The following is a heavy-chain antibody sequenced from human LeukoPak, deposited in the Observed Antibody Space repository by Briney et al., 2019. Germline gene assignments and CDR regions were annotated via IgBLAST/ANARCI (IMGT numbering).Heavy chain of an antibody. CDR2: IYHSGST. CDR3: ATRPISGYDSSGYFY. Sequence: SQTLSLTCAVSGGSISSGGYSWSWIRQPPGKGLEWIGYIYHSGSTYYNPSLKSRVTISVDRSKNQFSLKLSSVTAADTAVYYCATRPISGYDSSGYFYWGQGTLVTVSS. CDR1: GGSISSGGYS. D-gene: IGHD3-22*01. J-gene: IGHJ4*02. V-gene: IGHV4-30-2*01.